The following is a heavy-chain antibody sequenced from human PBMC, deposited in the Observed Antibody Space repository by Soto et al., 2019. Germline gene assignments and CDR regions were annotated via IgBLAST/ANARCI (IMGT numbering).Heavy chain of an antibody. CDR2: ISGSGGST. V-gene: IGHV3-23*01. CDR3: ARESEDLTSNFDY. J-gene: IGHJ4*02. CDR1: GFTFSSYA. Sequence: GGSLRLSCAASGFTFSSYAMSWVRQAPGKGLEWVSAISGSGGSTYYGDSMKGRFTISRDNAKNSLYLEMNSLRAEDTAVYYCARESEDLTSNFDYWGQGTLVTVSS.